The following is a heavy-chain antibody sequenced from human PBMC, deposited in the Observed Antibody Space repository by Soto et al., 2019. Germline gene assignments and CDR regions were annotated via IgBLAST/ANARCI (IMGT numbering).Heavy chain of an antibody. CDR3: ARDFSSAYYYDSSGYFDY. V-gene: IGHV3-30-3*01. D-gene: IGHD3-22*01. CDR1: GFTFSSYA. CDR2: ISYDGSNK. J-gene: IGHJ4*02. Sequence: GGSLRLSCAASGFTFSSYAMHWVRQAPGKGLEWVAVISYDGSNKYYADSVKGRFTISRDNSKNTLYLQMNSLRAEDTAVYYCARDFSSAYYYDSSGYFDYWGQGT.